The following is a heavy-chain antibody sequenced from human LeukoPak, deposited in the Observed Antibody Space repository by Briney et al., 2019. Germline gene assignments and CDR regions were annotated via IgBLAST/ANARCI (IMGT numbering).Heavy chain of an antibody. V-gene: IGHV1-69*06. CDR1: GGTFSSYA. D-gene: IGHD6-13*01. CDR3: ARGIAAAGTTIYYYYYMDV. J-gene: IGHJ6*03. CDR2: IIPIFGTA. Sequence: GASVKVSCKASGGTFSSYAISWVRQAPGQGLEWMGGIIPIFGTANYAQKFQGRVTITADKSTSTAYMELSSLRSEDTAVYYCARGIAAAGTTIYYYYYMDVWGKGTTVTVSS.